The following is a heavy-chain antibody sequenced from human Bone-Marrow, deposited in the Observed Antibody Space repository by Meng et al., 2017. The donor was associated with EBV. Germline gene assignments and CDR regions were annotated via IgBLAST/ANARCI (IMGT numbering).Heavy chain of an antibody. CDR2: IYYSGST. D-gene: IGHD3-10*01. CDR1: GGSISSGGYF. J-gene: IGHJ5*02. Sequence: VRLQDQGHLLLKPSQPLSLTCAVSGGSISSGGYFWSWIRQPPGKGLEWIGYIYYSGSTYYNPSLKSRVTISVDTSKNQFSLKLSSVTATDTAVYYCARGSMLRGVITWFGPWGQGTLVTVSS. CDR3: ARGSMLRGVITWFGP. V-gene: IGHV4-30-4*01.